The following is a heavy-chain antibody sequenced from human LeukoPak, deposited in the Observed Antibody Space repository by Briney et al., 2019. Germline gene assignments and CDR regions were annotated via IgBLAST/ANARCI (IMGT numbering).Heavy chain of an antibody. CDR1: GGSISSSSYY. CDR2: IYYSGST. V-gene: IGHV4-39*01. J-gene: IGHJ4*02. D-gene: IGHD3-22*01. CDR3: ATRCDSSGYYYEEPFHFDY. Sequence: SETLSLTCTVSGGSISSSSYYWGWIRQPPGKGLEWIGSIYYSGSTYYNPSLKSRVTISVDTSKNQFSLKLSSVTAADTAVYYCATRCDSSGYYYEEPFHFDYWGQGTLVTVSS.